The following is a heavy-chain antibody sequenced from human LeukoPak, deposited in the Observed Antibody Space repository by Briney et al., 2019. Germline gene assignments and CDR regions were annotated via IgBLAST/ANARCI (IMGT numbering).Heavy chain of an antibody. CDR3: ARIGSGSYYYYYGMDV. Sequence: GGSLSLSCAASGFTFDDYGMSWVRQAPGKGLEWVSGINWNGGSTGYADSVKGRFTISRDNAKNSLYLQMNSLRAEDTALYYCARIGSGSYYYYYGMDVWGQGTTVTVSS. CDR2: INWNGGST. CDR1: GFTFDDYG. D-gene: IGHD1-26*01. V-gene: IGHV3-20*04. J-gene: IGHJ6*02.